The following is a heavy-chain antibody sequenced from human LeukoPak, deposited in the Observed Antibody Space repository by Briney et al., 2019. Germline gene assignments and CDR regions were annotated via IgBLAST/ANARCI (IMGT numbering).Heavy chain of an antibody. CDR3: ARAEFSKRYSSGLYYFDY. V-gene: IGHV3-53*01. D-gene: IGHD6-19*01. Sequence: PGGSLRLSCTASGFTVSSNYMSWVRQAPGKGLEWVSVIYSGGSTYYADSVKGRFTISRDNSKNTLYLQMNSLRAEDTAVYYCARAEFSKRYSSGLYYFDYWGQGTLVTVSS. J-gene: IGHJ4*02. CDR1: GFTVSSNY. CDR2: IYSGGST.